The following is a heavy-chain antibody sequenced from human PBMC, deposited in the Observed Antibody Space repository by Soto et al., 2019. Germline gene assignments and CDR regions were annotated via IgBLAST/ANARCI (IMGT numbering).Heavy chain of an antibody. D-gene: IGHD2-2*01. Sequence: VQLVESGGGLVKPGGSLRLSCTASGFIFSSYTINWVRQAPGKGLEWVSSIRGSGSYIYIADSMKGRITISRDNAQNSVHLQMNSLRVEDTAVYYCARAGLEPANAFDVWGQGTKVTVSS. V-gene: IGHV3-21*06. CDR1: GFIFSSYT. CDR2: IRGSGSYI. J-gene: IGHJ3*01. CDR3: ARAGLEPANAFDV.